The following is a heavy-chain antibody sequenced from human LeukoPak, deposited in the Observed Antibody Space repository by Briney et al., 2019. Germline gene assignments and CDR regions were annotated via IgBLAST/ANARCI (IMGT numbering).Heavy chain of an antibody. CDR2: IGPSGTAI. Sequence: GGSLRLSCAASGFTFSSYAMNWVRQAPGRGLEWVSYIGPSGTAIYYADSVKGRFTISRDNARNSLFLQMSSLRAEDTAVYYCARDNTATPTQGAFDIWGQGTMVTVSS. CDR3: ARDNTATPTQGAFDI. CDR1: GFTFSSYA. J-gene: IGHJ3*02. V-gene: IGHV3-48*01.